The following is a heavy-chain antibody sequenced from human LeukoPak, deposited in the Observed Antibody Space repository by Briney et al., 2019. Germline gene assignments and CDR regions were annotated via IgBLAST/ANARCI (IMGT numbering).Heavy chain of an antibody. CDR1: GFTFNSYA. J-gene: IGHJ6*02. Sequence: GGSLRLSCAASGFTFNSYAIHWVRQAPGKGLEWVAVIAYDGSNKYLAGSVKGRFTISRDNSKNTLYLKMNSLGVEDTAVYYCARGGREIYYYYTVWTSGAKGPRSPSP. CDR3: ARGGREIYYYYTVWTS. D-gene: IGHD1-26*01. CDR2: IAYDGSNK. V-gene: IGHV3-30*04.